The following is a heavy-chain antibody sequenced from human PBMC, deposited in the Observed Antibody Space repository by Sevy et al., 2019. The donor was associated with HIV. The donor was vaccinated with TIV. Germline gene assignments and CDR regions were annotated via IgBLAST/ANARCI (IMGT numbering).Heavy chain of an antibody. J-gene: IGHJ4*02. CDR2: RYHRGTT. Sequence: SETLSLTCSVSGDSISSSHWWSWVRQTPGKGREWFGDRYHRGTTNYNPSLKSRVIISVDKSKNQFSLKLTSVTAADTAVYYCAAAAGTDVLGYYFGSWGQGTQVTVSS. V-gene: IGHV4-4*02. D-gene: IGHD6-25*01. CDR3: AAAAGTDVLGYYFGS. CDR1: GDSISSSHW.